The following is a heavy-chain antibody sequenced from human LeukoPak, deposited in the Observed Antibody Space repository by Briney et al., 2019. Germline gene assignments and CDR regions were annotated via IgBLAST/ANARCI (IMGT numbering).Heavy chain of an antibody. J-gene: IGHJ4*02. V-gene: IGHV1-8*01. Sequence: ASVKVSCKASGYTFTSYDIKWVRQATGQRLEWTGWMNPNRGNTDYPQKFQGKVTMTRNPSNSTAYMELNSLTSEDTAVYYCARVLVCSSTSCRGSLAYWGQGTLVTVSS. CDR2: MNPNRGNT. CDR3: ARVLVCSSTSCRGSLAY. D-gene: IGHD2-2*01. CDR1: GYTFTSYD.